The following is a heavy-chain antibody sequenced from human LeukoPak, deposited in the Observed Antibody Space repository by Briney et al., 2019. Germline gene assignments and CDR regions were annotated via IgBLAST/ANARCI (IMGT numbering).Heavy chain of an antibody. Sequence: GASVKVSCKASGYTFTTYAMHWVRQAPGQRLEWMGWINAGNGNTKYSQKFQGRVTITRDASASTVYMDLSSLRSEDTAVYYCANYGMDVWGQGTTVTVSS. CDR2: INAGNGNT. J-gene: IGHJ6*02. CDR1: GYTFTTYA. V-gene: IGHV1-3*01. CDR3: ANYGMDV.